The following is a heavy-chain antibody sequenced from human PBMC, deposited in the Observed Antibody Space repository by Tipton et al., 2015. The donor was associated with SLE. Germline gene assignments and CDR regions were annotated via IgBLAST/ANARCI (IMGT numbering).Heavy chain of an antibody. Sequence: QSGAEVKESGSSVKVSCKASGGTFANYAISWVRQAPGQGLEWMGGIIPIFGTANYAQKFQGRVTITADESATTVYMELSSLRSDDTAVYYCARVDGATGRDSWGQGTLVTVSS. V-gene: IGHV1-69*01. CDR2: IIPIFGTA. D-gene: IGHD5-12*01. J-gene: IGHJ4*02. CDR1: GGTFANYA. CDR3: ARVDGATGRDS.